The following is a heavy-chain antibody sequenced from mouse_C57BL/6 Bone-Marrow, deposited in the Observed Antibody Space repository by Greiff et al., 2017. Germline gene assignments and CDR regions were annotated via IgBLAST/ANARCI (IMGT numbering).Heavy chain of an antibody. D-gene: IGHD2-5*01. Sequence: VQLQQSGPELVKPGASVKISCKASGYTITDYYMNWVKQSHGKSLEWIGDINPNNGGTSYNQKFKGKATLTVDKSSSTAYMELRSLTSEDSAVYYCARLSYSNFPWFAYWGQGTLVTVSA. J-gene: IGHJ3*01. CDR2: INPNNGGT. V-gene: IGHV1-26*01. CDR1: GYTITDYY. CDR3: ARLSYSNFPWFAY.